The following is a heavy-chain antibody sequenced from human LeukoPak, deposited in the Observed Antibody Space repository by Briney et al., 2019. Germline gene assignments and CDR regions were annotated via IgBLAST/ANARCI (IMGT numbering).Heavy chain of an antibody. CDR2: ISASGGST. D-gene: IGHD2-2*01. CDR1: GFSFRNYA. V-gene: IGHV3-23*01. Sequence: GWAVRLFGAACGFSFRNYAMRWVRQDTGKGLGWVSLISASGGSTYYADSVKGRFIISRDKSKNTLYLQMNSLRAEDTAVYYCAKDRGWGYCSSTSCYFSGMEVWGQGTTVTVSS. CDR3: AKDRGWGYCSSTSCYFSGMEV. J-gene: IGHJ6*02.